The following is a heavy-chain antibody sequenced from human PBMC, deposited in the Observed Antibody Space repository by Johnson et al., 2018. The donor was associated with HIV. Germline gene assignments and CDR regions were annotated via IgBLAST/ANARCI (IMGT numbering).Heavy chain of an antibody. CDR1: GFTFSNYG. J-gene: IGHJ3*02. Sequence: QVQLVESGGGVVRPGKSLRLSCAASGFTFSNYGMHWVRQAPGKGLEWVAVIWYDGSNKYYADSVKGRFTISRDNSKNTLYLQMNSLRAEDTAVYYCARDSSRGRIVGAHDAFDIWGQGTMVTVSS. CDR2: IWYDGSNK. V-gene: IGHV3-30*19. D-gene: IGHD1-26*01. CDR3: ARDSSRGRIVGAHDAFDI.